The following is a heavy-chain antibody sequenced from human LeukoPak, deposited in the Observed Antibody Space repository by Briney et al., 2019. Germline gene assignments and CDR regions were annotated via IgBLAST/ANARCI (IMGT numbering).Heavy chain of an antibody. CDR2: IYPGDSDT. CDR3: ASGRRYYYHGMDV. Sequence: GESLKISCKGSGYSFTSYWIGWMRQMPGKGLEWMGVIYPGDSDTRYSPSFQGQVTISADKSISTAYLQWSSLKASDTAMYYCASGRRYYYHGMDVWGQGTTVTASS. CDR1: GYSFTSYW. J-gene: IGHJ6*02. V-gene: IGHV5-51*01.